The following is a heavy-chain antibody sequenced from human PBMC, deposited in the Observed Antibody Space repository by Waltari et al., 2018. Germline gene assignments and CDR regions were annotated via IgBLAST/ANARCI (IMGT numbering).Heavy chain of an antibody. CDR3: ARVASRITILRRGYYFDY. D-gene: IGHD3-3*01. CDR2: IYYSGST. CDR1: GGSISSYY. V-gene: IGHV4-59*01. Sequence: QVQLQESGPGLVKPSETLSLTCTVSGGSISSYYWSWIRQPPGKGLEWIGYIYYSGSTNYNPSLKSRVTISVDTSKNQFSLKLSSVTAEDTAVYYCARVASRITILRRGYYFDYWGQGTLVTVSS. J-gene: IGHJ4*02.